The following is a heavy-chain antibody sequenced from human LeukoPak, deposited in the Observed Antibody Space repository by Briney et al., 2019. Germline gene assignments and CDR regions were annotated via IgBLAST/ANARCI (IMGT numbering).Heavy chain of an antibody. D-gene: IGHD5-24*01. CDR1: GGSINSYY. CDR2: IYYSGST. Sequence: SETLSLTCTVSGGSINSYYWSWIRQPPGKGLEWIGYIYYSGSTNYNPSLKSRVTISVDTSKNQFFLKMSSVTAADTAVYYCARARDGHINNWFDPWGQGTLVIVSS. J-gene: IGHJ5*02. CDR3: ARARDGHINNWFDP. V-gene: IGHV4-59*01.